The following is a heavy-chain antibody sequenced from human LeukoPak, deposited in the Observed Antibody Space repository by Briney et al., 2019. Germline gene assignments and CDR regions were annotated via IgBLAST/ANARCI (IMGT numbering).Heavy chain of an antibody. J-gene: IGHJ6*02. CDR3: ARKDPAMVSYHYYGMDV. V-gene: IGHV4-31*03. D-gene: IGHD5-18*01. Sequence: SQTLSLTCTVSGGSISSGGYYWSWIRQHPGKGLEWIGYIYYSGSTYYNPSLKSRVTISVDTSKNQFSLKLSSVTAADTAVYYCARKDPAMVSYHYYGMDVWGQGTTVTVSS. CDR1: GGSISSGGYY. CDR2: IYYSGST.